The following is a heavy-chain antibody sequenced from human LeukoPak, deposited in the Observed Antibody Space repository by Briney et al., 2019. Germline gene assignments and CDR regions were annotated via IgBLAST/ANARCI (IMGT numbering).Heavy chain of an antibody. Sequence: GASVKVSCKVSGYTLTELSMHWVRQAPGKGLEWMGGFDPEDGETIYAQKFQGRATMTEDISTDTAYMELSSLRSEDTAVYYCATLGYCSGGSCYGSKGAFDIWGQGTMVTVSS. J-gene: IGHJ3*02. D-gene: IGHD2-15*01. V-gene: IGHV1-24*01. CDR2: FDPEDGET. CDR3: ATLGYCSGGSCYGSKGAFDI. CDR1: GYTLTELS.